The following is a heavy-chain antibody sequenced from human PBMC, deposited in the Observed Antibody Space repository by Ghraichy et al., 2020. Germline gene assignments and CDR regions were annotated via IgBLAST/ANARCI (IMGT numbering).Heavy chain of an antibody. V-gene: IGHV3-21*01. CDR2: IRVGGYDI. CDR1: GFTFMTYS. J-gene: IGHJ4*02. CDR3: ARDYVTGMLDFGN. D-gene: IGHD1-14*01. Sequence: GESLNISCAASGFTFMTYSMHWVRQAPGKGLEWVSTIRVGGYDIYYADSVKGRFTISRDNAESSLSLQMNSLRAEDTAVYYCARDYVTGMLDFGNWGQRTLVTVSS.